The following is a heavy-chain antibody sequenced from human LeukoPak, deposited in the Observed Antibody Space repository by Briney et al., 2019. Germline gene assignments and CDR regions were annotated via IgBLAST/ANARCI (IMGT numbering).Heavy chain of an antibody. Sequence: GGSLRLSCAASGFTFSSYEMNWVRQAPGKGLEWVSYISSSGSTIYYAVSVKGRFTISRDNAKNSLYLQMYSLRAEDTAVYYCAELGITMIGGVWGKGTTVTISS. CDR2: ISSSGSTI. J-gene: IGHJ6*04. D-gene: IGHD3-10*02. CDR1: GFTFSSYE. V-gene: IGHV3-48*03. CDR3: AELGITMIGGV.